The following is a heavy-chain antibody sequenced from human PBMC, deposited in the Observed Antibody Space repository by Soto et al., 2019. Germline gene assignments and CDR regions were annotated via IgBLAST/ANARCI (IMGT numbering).Heavy chain of an antibody. J-gene: IGHJ3*02. CDR1: GGSISSYY. V-gene: IGHV4-59*01. D-gene: IGHD2-8*01. CDR2: IYYSGST. Sequence: SETLSLTCTVSGGSISSYYWSWIRQPPGKGLEWIGYIYYSGSTNYNPSLKSRVTISVDTSKNQFSLKLSSVTAADTAVYYCAKDARAGNGVWESFDMWGKGKEVTVSS. CDR3: AKDARAGNGVWESFDM.